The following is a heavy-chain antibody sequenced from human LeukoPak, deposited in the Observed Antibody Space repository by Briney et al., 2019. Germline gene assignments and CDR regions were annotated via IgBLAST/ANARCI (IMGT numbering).Heavy chain of an antibody. Sequence: SETLSLTCTVSGGSISPYYWSWFRQPPGKGLEWIGFIYYSGTTNYNPSLKSRATMSVDTSKNQFSLKLSSVTAADTAVYYCARGWSSSPLNNWFDPWGQGTLVTVSS. D-gene: IGHD6-13*01. CDR1: GGSISPYY. J-gene: IGHJ5*02. V-gene: IGHV4-59*01. CDR2: IYYSGTT. CDR3: ARGWSSSPLNNWFDP.